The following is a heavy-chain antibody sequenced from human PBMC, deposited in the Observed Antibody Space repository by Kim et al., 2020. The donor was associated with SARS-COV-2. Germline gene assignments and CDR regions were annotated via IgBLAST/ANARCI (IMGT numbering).Heavy chain of an antibody. CDR2: ISAYNGNT. CDR3: ARVHPDYDYVWGSYRP. Sequence: ASVKVSCKASGYTFTSYGISWVRQAPGQGLEWMGWISAYNGNTNYAQKLQGRVTMTTDTSTSTAYMELRSLRSDDTAVYYCARVHPDYDYVWGSYRPWGQGTLVTVSS. J-gene: IGHJ5*02. D-gene: IGHD3-16*02. V-gene: IGHV1-18*01. CDR1: GYTFTSYG.